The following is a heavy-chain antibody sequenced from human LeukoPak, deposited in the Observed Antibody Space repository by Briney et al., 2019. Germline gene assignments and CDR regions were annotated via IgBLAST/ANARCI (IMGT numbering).Heavy chain of an antibody. V-gene: IGHV3-7*01. Sequence: GGSLRLSCAASGFTFSSYWMSWVRQSPGKGLEWVANIKPDGSEKYFMDSVKGRFTISRDNAKNSLYLQMNSLRAEDTAVYYCARDRITMIVVASRWGGNDYWGQGTLVTVSS. CDR3: ARDRITMIVVASRWGGNDY. CDR1: GFTFSSYW. J-gene: IGHJ4*02. CDR2: IKPDGSEK. D-gene: IGHD3-22*01.